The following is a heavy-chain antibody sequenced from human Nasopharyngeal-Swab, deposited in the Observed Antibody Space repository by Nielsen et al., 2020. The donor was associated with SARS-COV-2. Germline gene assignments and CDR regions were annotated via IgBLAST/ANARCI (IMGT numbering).Heavy chain of an antibody. Sequence: GESLKISCAASGFTFSDHYMDWVRQAPGKGLGWVGRTRNKANSYTTEYAASAKGRFTISRDDSENSVYLQMNSLKTEDTAVYYCARGATIFGVVLGDSYGMDVWGQGTTVTVSS. CDR2: TRNKANSYTT. V-gene: IGHV3-72*01. J-gene: IGHJ6*02. CDR1: GFTFSDHY. D-gene: IGHD3-3*01. CDR3: ARGATIFGVVLGDSYGMDV.